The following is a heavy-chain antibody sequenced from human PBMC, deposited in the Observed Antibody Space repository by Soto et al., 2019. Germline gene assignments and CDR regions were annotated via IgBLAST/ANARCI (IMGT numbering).Heavy chain of an antibody. CDR2: ISGSGGST. J-gene: IGHJ6*02. CDR1: GLTFRSYA. D-gene: IGHD3-3*01. V-gene: IGHV3-23*01. Sequence: GGSLRLSCAASGLTFRSYAISWVRQAPGKGLEWVSAISGSGGSTYYADSVKGRFTIYRDNSKNTLYLQMSSLRAEDTAVYFCANGPTIFGVVISYSYYYGLDVWGQGTTVTVSS. CDR3: ANGPTIFGVVISYSYYYGLDV.